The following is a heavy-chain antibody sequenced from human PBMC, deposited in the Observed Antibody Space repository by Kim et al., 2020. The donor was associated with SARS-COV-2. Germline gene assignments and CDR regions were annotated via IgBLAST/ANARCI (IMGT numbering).Heavy chain of an antibody. CDR3: ARRGSFPYNWFDP. CDR2: IYYSGSA. V-gene: IGHV4-39*01. D-gene: IGHD6-13*01. CDR1: GGSISSNTYY. Sequence: SETLSLTCTVSGGSISSNTYYWGWIRQPPGKGLEYIGSIYYSGSAYYTPSLKSRVTMSVDTSKNQFSLKLSSVTAADTAVYYCARRGSFPYNWFDPWGQG. J-gene: IGHJ5*02.